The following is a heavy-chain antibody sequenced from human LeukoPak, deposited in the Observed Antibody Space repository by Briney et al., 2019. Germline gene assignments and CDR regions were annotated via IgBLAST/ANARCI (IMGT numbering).Heavy chain of an antibody. D-gene: IGHD3-22*01. Sequence: GGSLSLSCATSGFTFSDFYMSWIRQAPGKGLEWISYISSSGSSTNYADSVKGQFTISRDNAKNSLYLQMNSLRAEDTAVYYCARDLIHRSGEANYWGWGTLVTVSS. CDR3: ARDLIHRSGEANY. J-gene: IGHJ4*02. CDR1: GFTFSDFY. CDR2: ISSSGSST. V-gene: IGHV3-11*05.